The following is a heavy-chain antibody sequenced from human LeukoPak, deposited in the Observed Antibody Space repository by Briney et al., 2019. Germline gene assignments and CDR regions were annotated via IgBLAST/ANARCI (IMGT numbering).Heavy chain of an antibody. J-gene: IGHJ3*02. CDR2: IYPGDSDT. CDR1: PYSFTSYW. CDR3: ARRDSSGSRAFDI. V-gene: IGHV5-51*01. Sequence: PGASLKISCKGSPYSFTSYWIGWVRQMPGKGLEWMGIIYPGDSDTRYSPSFQGQVTISADKSISTAYLQWSSLKASDTAMYYCARRDSSGSRAFDIWGQGTMVTVSS. D-gene: IGHD6-19*01.